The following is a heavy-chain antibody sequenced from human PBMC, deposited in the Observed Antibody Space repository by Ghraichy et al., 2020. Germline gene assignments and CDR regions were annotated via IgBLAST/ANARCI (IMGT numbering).Heavy chain of an antibody. V-gene: IGHV3-23*01. Sequence: GGSLRLSCAASGFTFSSYAMSWVRQAPGKGLEWVSAISGSGGSTYYADSVKGRFTISRDNSKNTLYLQMNSLRAEDTAVYYCAKDRDRWLRLRWTPFFDYGGQGTLVTVSS. CDR1: GFTFSSYA. J-gene: IGHJ4*02. CDR2: ISGSGGST. CDR3: AKDRDRWLRLRWTPFFDY. D-gene: IGHD5-24*01.